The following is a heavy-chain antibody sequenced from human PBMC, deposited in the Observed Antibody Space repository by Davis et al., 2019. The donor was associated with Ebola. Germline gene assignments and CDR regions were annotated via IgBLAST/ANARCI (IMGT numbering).Heavy chain of an antibody. CDR3: ARGRITMLVVVTASYYYAVDV. CDR2: INHSGST. CDR1: GGSFSGYY. Sequence: SETLSLTCAVYGGSFSGYYWSWIRQPPGKGLEWIGEINHSGSTNYNPSLKSRVTISVDTSKNQFSLKLSSVTAADTAVYYCARGRITMLVVVTASYYYAVDVWGKGTTVTVSS. D-gene: IGHD2-21*02. J-gene: IGHJ6*04. V-gene: IGHV4-34*01.